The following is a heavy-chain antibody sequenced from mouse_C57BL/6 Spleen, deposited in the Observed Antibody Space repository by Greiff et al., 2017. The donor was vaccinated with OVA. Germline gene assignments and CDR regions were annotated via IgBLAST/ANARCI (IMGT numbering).Heavy chain of an antibody. J-gene: IGHJ1*03. CDR2: IHPNSGST. CDR1: GYTFTSYW. Sequence: VQLQQPGAELVKPGASVKLSCKASGYTFTSYWMHWVKQRPGQGLEWIGMIHPNSGSTNYNEKFKSKATLTVDKSSSTAYMQLSSLTSEDSAVYYCARSSYGYDEYFDVWGTGTTVTVSS. CDR3: ARSSYGYDEYFDV. D-gene: IGHD2-9*01. V-gene: IGHV1-64*01.